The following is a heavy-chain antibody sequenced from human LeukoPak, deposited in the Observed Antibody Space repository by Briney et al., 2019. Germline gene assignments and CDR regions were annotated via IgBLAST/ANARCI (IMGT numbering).Heavy chain of an antibody. CDR1: GFTFSNFG. CDR2: VSYDGSNK. D-gene: IGHD3-9*01. V-gene: IGHV3-30*18. CDR3: AKGSPRFYDILDY. J-gene: IGHJ4*02. Sequence: AGGSLRLSCAASGFTFSNFGMHWARQAPGKGLEWVAVVSYDGSNKYYADSVKGRFSISRDNSKNTVYLQMNSLRAEDTAVYYCAKGSPRFYDILDYWGQGTLITVSS.